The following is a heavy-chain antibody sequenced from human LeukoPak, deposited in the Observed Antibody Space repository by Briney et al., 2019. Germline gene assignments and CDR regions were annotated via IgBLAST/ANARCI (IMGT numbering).Heavy chain of an antibody. CDR1: GYTFTDHY. D-gene: IGHD6-25*01. CDR2: INPISGGI. CDR3: ARGAEIAATYYNYGMDV. V-gene: IGHV1-2*02. J-gene: IGHJ6*02. Sequence: SVKVSCKASGYTFTDHYMHWVRQAPGQGLEWMGWINPISGGINYAQKFLGRVTMTRDTSMSTADMELNRLTSDDTAVYFCARGAEIAATYYNYGMDVWGQGTTVTVSS.